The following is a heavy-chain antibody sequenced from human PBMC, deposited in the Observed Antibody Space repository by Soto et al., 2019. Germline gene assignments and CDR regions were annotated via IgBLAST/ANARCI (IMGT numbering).Heavy chain of an antibody. J-gene: IGHJ6*02. D-gene: IGHD4-17*01. CDR2: TKRDASET. CDR3: ARPPVKGIHV. Sequence: GGSLRLSCEGTGFNFSSYWMHWVRQAPGKGLEWVANTKRDASETYYADSVKGRFTISRDNTKNSLYLQMNSLRVEDTAVYYCARPPVKGIHVWGQGTTVTSP. V-gene: IGHV3-7*01. CDR1: GFNFSSYW.